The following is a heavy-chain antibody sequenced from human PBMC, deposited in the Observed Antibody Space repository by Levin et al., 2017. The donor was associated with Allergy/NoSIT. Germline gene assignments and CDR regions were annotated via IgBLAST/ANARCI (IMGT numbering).Heavy chain of an antibody. CDR2: IWYDGSNK. Sequence: PGGSLRLSCAASGFTFSSYGMHWVRQAPGKGLEWVAVIWYDGSNKYYADSVKGRFTISRDNSKNTLYLQMNSLRAEDTAVYYCARGRLYLWSNQGWFDPWGQGTLVTVSS. CDR3: ARGRLYLWSNQGWFDP. V-gene: IGHV3-33*01. CDR1: GFTFSSYG. D-gene: IGHD2-21*01. J-gene: IGHJ5*02.